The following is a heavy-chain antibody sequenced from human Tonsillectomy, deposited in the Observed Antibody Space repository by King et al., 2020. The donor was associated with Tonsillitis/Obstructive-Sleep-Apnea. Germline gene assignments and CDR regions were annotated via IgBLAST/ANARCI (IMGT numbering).Heavy chain of an antibody. D-gene: IGHD4-17*01. CDR2: IYYSGST. CDR3: ARTYGDRYYYYYYMDV. V-gene: IGHV4-39*01. Sequence: QLQDSGQGLVKPSETLSLTCTVSGGSISSSSYYWGWIRQPPGKGLEWIGSIYYSGSTYYNPSLKSRVTISVDTSKNQFSLELSSVTAADTAVYYCARTYGDRYYYYYYMDVWGKGTTVTVSS. J-gene: IGHJ6*03. CDR1: GGSISSSSYY.